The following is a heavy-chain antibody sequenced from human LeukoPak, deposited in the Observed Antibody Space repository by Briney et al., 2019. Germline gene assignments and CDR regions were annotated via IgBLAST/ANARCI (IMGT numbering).Heavy chain of an antibody. CDR2: IKEDGSEK. CDR1: GFTFSNYW. D-gene: IGHD3-10*01. Sequence: GGSLRLSCAASGFTFSNYWMSWVRQAPGKGLEWVANIKEDGSEKYYVDSVKGRFTISRDNAKNSLYLQMNTLRAEDTAVYYCARTIRGYWGQGTLVTVSS. J-gene: IGHJ4*02. CDR3: ARTIRGY. V-gene: IGHV3-7*01.